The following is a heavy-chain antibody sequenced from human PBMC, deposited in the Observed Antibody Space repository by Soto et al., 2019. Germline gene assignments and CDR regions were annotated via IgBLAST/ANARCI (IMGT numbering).Heavy chain of an antibody. Sequence: GESLRISCKGSGYSFTSYWISGVRQMPGKGLEWMGRIDPSDSYTNYSPSFQGHVTISADKSTSTAYLQWSSLKASDTAMYYCARHVREDGYTPLYGMDVWGQGTTVTVSS. V-gene: IGHV5-10-1*01. CDR3: ARHVREDGYTPLYGMDV. CDR1: GYSFTSYW. D-gene: IGHD5-12*01. J-gene: IGHJ6*02. CDR2: IDPSDSYT.